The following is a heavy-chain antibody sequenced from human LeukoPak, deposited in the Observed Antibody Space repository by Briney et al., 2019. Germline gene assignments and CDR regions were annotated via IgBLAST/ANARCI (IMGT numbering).Heavy chain of an antibody. CDR3: ERVVADTYYYDSSGYYGANWFDP. CDR2: INHSGST. Sequence: SETLSLTCAVYGGSFSGYYWSGIRQPPGKGLEGIGEINHSGSTNYNPSLKRRVTISVDTSKNQSSQKLSSVTAADTAVYYCERVVADTYYYDSSGYYGANWFDPWGQGTLVTVSS. CDR1: GGSFSGYY. D-gene: IGHD3-22*01. V-gene: IGHV4-34*01. J-gene: IGHJ5*02.